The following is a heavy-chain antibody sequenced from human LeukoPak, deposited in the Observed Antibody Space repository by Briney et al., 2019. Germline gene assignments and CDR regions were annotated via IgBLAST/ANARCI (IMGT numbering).Heavy chain of an antibody. D-gene: IGHD2-2*01. Sequence: SGGSLRLSCAASGFTFSTYGMHWVRQAPGKGLEWVAVISYDGSNKYCADSVKGRFTISRDNSKNTLYLQMNSLRAEDTAVYYCAMAPSGYCSSTSCYQYWFDPWGQGTLVTVSS. CDR2: ISYDGSNK. V-gene: IGHV3-33*05. J-gene: IGHJ5*02. CDR3: AMAPSGYCSSTSCYQYWFDP. CDR1: GFTFSTYG.